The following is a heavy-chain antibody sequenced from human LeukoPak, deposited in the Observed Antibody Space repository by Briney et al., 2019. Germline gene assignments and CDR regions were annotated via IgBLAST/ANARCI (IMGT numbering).Heavy chain of an antibody. CDR1: GFTFNSYA. CDR3: ATISDLLFYFDS. Sequence: GGSLRLSCAGSGFTFNSYAMSWVRQAPGKGLEWVSLIYTGGNTYYADSVKGRFTLSRDNSKNTVYLQMNSLRVEDTAMYYCATISDLLFYFDSWGQGTLVTVSS. CDR2: IYTGGNT. V-gene: IGHV3-66*01. J-gene: IGHJ4*02.